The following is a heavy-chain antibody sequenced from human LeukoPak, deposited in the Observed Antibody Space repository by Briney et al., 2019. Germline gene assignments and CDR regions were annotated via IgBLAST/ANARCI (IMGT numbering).Heavy chain of an antibody. Sequence: TSVKVSCKASGGTFSSYAISWVRQAPGQGLEWMGRIIPIFGTANYAQKFQGRVTITTDESTSTAYMELSSLRSEDTAVYYCASDDSSGYLWWFDPWAREPWSPSPQ. CDR3: ASDDSSGYLWWFDP. CDR2: IIPIFGTA. CDR1: GGTFSSYA. J-gene: IGHJ5*02. V-gene: IGHV1-69*05. D-gene: IGHD3-22*01.